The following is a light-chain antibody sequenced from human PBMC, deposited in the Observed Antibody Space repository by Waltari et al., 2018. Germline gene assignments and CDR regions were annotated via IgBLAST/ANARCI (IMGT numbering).Light chain of an antibody. CDR3: QQYGSSVLYT. V-gene: IGKV3-20*01. J-gene: IGKJ2*01. CDR1: QSLTKRY. CDR2: GAS. Sequence: EVVLTQSPDTLSLSPGERATLSCRASQSLTKRYLAWYQQRPCQAPRLLIYGASSRAAGIPDRFSGSGSGTDFTLTISRLEPEDSAVYYCQQYGSSVLYTFGQGTKLEIK.